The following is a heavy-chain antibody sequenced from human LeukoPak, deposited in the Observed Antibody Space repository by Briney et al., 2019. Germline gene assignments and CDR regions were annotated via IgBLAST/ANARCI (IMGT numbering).Heavy chain of an antibody. CDR1: GGSFSGYY. V-gene: IGHV4-34*01. J-gene: IGHJ5*02. Sequence: SETLSLTCAVYGGSFSGYYWSWIRQPPGKGLEWIGEINHSGSTNYNPSLKSRVTISVDTSKNQFSLKLSSVTAADTAAYYCARGPRLLRFLEWSRWFDPWGQGALVTVSS. CDR3: ARGPRLLRFLEWSRWFDP. D-gene: IGHD3-3*01. CDR2: INHSGST.